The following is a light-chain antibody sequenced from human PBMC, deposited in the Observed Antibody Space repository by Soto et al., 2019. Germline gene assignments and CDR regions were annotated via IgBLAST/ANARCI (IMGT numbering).Light chain of an antibody. J-gene: IGLJ2*01. V-gene: IGLV1-40*01. CDR3: QSYDPTLNVV. CDR2: ANN. CDR1: NSNVGGGYD. Sequence: QSGLTQPPSVSGAPGQTVTISCTGSNSNVGGGYDIHWYQQLPGSAPKLLIYANNNRPSGVPDRFSGSKSGTSASLAITGLQAEDEADYYCQSYDPTLNVVFGGGTKVTVL.